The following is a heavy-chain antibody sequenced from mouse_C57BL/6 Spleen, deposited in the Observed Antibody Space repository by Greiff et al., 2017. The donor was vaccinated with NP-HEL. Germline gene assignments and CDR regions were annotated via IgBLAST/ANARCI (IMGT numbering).Heavy chain of an antibody. J-gene: IGHJ4*01. D-gene: IGHD1-1*01. V-gene: IGHV1-82*01. CDR3: ATLSSDEDYAMGD. CDR1: GYAFSSSW. Sequence: VQLQQSGPELVKPGASVKISCKASGYAFSSSWMNWVKQRPGKGLEWIGRIYPGDGDTNYNGQFKGKATLTADKSSSTAYMQLSSLTSEDSAVYFGATLSSDEDYAMGDWGQGTSVTVSS. CDR2: IYPGDGDT.